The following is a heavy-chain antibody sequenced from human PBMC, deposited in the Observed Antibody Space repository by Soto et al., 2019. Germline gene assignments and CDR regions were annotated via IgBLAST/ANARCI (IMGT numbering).Heavy chain of an antibody. D-gene: IGHD6-19*01. CDR2: ISSSGSTI. CDR3: ARDAVAGTGSSDY. CDR1: GFTFSDYY. V-gene: IGHV3-11*01. Sequence: QVQLVESGRGLVKPGGSLRLYCAASGFTFSDYYMSWIRQAPGKGLEWVSYISSSGSTIYYTDSVKGRFTISRDNAKNSLYLQMNSLRAEDTAMYYCARDAVAGTGSSDYWGQGTLVTVSS. J-gene: IGHJ4*02.